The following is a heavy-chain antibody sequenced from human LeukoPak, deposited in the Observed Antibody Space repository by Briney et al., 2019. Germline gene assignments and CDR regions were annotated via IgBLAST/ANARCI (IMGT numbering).Heavy chain of an antibody. CDR2: INHSGST. D-gene: IGHD4-11*01. CDR3: ARSNDYSNYGLDY. J-gene: IGHJ4*02. Sequence: SETLSLTCAVYGGSFSGYYWSWIRQPPGKGLEWIGEINHSGSTNYNPSLKSRVTISVDTSKNQFSLKLSSVTAADTAVYYCARSNDYSNYGLDYWGQGTLVTVSS. CDR1: GGSFSGYY. V-gene: IGHV4-34*01.